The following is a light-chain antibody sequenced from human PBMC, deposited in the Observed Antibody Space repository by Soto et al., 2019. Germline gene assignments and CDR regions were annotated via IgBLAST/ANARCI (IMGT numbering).Light chain of an antibody. Sequence: DIQMTQSPSTVSASVGDGVTITCRASQSISTWLAWYQQKPGNAPKLLIYDASTLESGVPSGFSGSGSGTEFTLTISSLQPDDFATYYCQQYNSDPSTFGQGTKLEIK. CDR3: QQYNSDPST. CDR1: QSISTW. CDR2: DAS. V-gene: IGKV1-5*01. J-gene: IGKJ2*01.